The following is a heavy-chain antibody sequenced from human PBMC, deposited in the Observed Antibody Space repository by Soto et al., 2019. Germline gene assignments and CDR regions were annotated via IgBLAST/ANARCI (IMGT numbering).Heavy chain of an antibody. V-gene: IGHV1-3*01. CDR1: GYTFTSYA. D-gene: IGHD2-21*01. J-gene: IGHJ2*01. CDR2: INAGNGNT. CDR3: ARVPGYSIGDL. Sequence: QVQLVQSGAEVKKPGASVKVSCKASGYTFTSYAMHWVRQAPGQRLEWMGWINAGNGNTKYSQKFEGRVTITRDASASTAYMELSSLRSEDTAVYYCARVPGYSIGDLWGRGTLVTVSA.